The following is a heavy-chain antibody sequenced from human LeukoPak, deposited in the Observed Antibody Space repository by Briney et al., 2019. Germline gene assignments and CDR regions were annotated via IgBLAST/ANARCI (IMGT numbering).Heavy chain of an antibody. CDR3: ARGGYYYGSGSSLWGYYYYMDV. Sequence: SETLSLTCTVSGGSISSYYWSWIRQPPGKGLEWIGEINHSGSTNYNPSLKSRVTISVDTSKNQFSLKLSSVTAEDTAVYYCARGGYYYGSGSSLWGYYYYMDVWGKGTTVTISS. CDR2: INHSGST. V-gene: IGHV4-34*01. J-gene: IGHJ6*03. D-gene: IGHD3-10*01. CDR1: GGSISSYY.